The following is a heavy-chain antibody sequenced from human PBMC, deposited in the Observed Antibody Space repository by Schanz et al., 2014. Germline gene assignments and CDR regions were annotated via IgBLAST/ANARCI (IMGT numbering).Heavy chain of an antibody. J-gene: IGHJ4*02. CDR1: GFAFSSFA. Sequence: EVQLMESGGGLVKPGGSLRLSCVASGFAFSSFAMTWVRQAPGRGLEWVSSISTSGTYMYIADSLKGRLTISRDDAKNSLYLEMNSLRVEDTAVYYCAASSGWHPSTDYWGQGTLVTVSS. CDR3: AASSGWHPSTDY. V-gene: IGHV3-21*04. CDR2: ISTSGTYM. D-gene: IGHD6-19*01.